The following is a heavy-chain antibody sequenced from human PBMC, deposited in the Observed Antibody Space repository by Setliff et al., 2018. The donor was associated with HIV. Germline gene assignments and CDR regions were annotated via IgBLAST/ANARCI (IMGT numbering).Heavy chain of an antibody. D-gene: IGHD2-2*01. V-gene: IGHV3-74*01. CDR1: GFAFNEHW. CDR3: STNRRDCYSASCPLTS. CDR2: INRFGSVT. Sequence: GGSLRLSCAAFGFAFNEHWMHWVRQSPGKGLMWVARINRFGSVTNYADSVKGRFTISRDNAKNTLFLQMNSLRAEDSAMYYCSTNRRDCYSASCPLTSWGQGTLVTVSS. J-gene: IGHJ4*02.